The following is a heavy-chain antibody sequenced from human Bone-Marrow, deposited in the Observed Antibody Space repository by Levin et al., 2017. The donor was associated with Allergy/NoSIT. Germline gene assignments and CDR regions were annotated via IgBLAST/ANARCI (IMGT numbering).Heavy chain of an antibody. J-gene: IGHJ2*01. CDR1: GFTFNTYS. CDR3: ARDRDYGGTSRGDFDL. V-gene: IGHV3-21*01. Sequence: SCAASGFTFNTYSMNWVRQSPGKGLEWVSSITSISNFIYYADSVKGRFTISRDTAKNSLFLQMNSLRAEDTAVYYCARDRDYGGTSRGDFDLWGRGTLVTVSS. D-gene: IGHD4-23*01. CDR2: ITSISNFI.